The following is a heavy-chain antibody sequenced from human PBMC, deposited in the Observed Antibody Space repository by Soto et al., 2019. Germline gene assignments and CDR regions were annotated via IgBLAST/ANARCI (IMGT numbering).Heavy chain of an antibody. CDR3: ARRGSCSRAPCPSNPYYCDH. CDR2: MNPNTGGT. V-gene: IGHV1-2*02. J-gene: IGHJ4*02. D-gene: IGHD2-2*01. CDR1: GFNCTDYY. Sequence: ASLKVSCKASGFNCTDYYIHWVRQAPGQRLEWMGWMNPNTGGTIYAEQFHGGVTMTRDTSLSTAYIEPSSLRSDHTVVFYCARRGSCSRAPCPSNPYYCDHWGQGTLVNVSS.